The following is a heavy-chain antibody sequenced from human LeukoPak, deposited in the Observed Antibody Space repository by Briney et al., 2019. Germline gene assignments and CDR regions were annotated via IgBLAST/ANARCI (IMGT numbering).Heavy chain of an antibody. Sequence: HPGGSLRLSCAASGFTFSSYEMNWVRQAPGKGLEWVSYISSSGSTIYYADSVKGRFTISRDNAKNSLCLQMNSPRAEDTAVYYCARAVRYDYVWGSYLDYWGQGTLVTVSS. CDR3: ARAVRYDYVWGSYLDY. D-gene: IGHD3-16*02. CDR2: ISSSGSTI. J-gene: IGHJ4*02. V-gene: IGHV3-48*03. CDR1: GFTFSSYE.